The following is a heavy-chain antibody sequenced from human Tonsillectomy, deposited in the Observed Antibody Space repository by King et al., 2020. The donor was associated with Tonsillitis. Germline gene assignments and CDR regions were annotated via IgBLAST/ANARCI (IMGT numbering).Heavy chain of an antibody. Sequence: VQLQESGPGLVKPSETLSLTCTVSGGSISSSSHYWGWIRPPPGKGLEWIGSFFYSGNTYHNPSLKSRVTISVDTTKNQFSLMLSSVTAADTAVYYCAGHTCNSDYVLGYYFDYWGQGTLVTVSS. V-gene: IGHV4-39*01. CDR2: FFYSGNT. J-gene: IGHJ4*02. CDR1: GGSISSSSHY. CDR3: AGHTCNSDYVLGYYFDY. D-gene: IGHD3-16*01.